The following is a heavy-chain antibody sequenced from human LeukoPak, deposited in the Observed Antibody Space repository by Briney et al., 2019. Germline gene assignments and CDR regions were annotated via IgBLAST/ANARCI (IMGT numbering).Heavy chain of an antibody. J-gene: IGHJ4*02. CDR2: IDPSDSYT. Sequence: GESLRISCKGFGYSFISYWISWVRQMPGKGLEWMGRIDPSDSYTNYSPSFQGHVTISADKSISAAYLQWSSLKASDTAMYYCARGQIGQTTDYWGQGTLVTVSS. D-gene: IGHD1-1*01. CDR1: GYSFISYW. V-gene: IGHV5-10-1*01. CDR3: ARGQIGQTTDY.